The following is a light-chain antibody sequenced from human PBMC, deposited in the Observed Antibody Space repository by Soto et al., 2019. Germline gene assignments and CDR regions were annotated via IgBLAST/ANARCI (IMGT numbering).Light chain of an antibody. V-gene: IGLV2-14*01. J-gene: IGLJ3*02. CDR3: SSFTSSNTWV. Sequence: QSVLTQPASESGSLGQSITMSCSGTSSDVGGYNYVSWFQHHPGKAPKLIIYEVSNRPSGVSHHFSGSKSGNTASLTISGLQAEDEADYYCSSFTSSNTWVFGGGTKLTVL. CDR1: SSDVGGYNY. CDR2: EVS.